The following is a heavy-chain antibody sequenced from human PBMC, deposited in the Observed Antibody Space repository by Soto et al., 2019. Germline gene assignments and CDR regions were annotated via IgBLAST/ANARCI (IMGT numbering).Heavy chain of an antibody. CDR2: INPDNGNT. D-gene: IGHD2-15*01. CDR3: ERGIATGQLAP. J-gene: IGHJ5*02. V-gene: IGHV1-3*01. Sequence: ASVKVSCKASGYTFTRYTMNWVRQAPGQRLEWMGWINPDNGNTKSSQKFQDRVIITRDTSASTAYMDLSSLRSEDTAVYYCERGIATGQLAPWGQGTTVTFSS. CDR1: GYTFTRYT.